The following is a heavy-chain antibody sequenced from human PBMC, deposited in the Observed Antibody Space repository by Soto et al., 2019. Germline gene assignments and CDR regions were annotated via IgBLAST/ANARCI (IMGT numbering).Heavy chain of an antibody. D-gene: IGHD3-3*01. CDR2: INSDGSST. Sequence: GGSLRLSCAASGFTFSSYWMHWVRQAPGKGLVWVSRINSDGSSTSYADSGKGRFTISRDNAKNTLYLQMNSLRAEDTAVYYCARGFWRDAFDIWGQGTMVTVSS. J-gene: IGHJ3*02. CDR1: GFTFSSYW. CDR3: ARGFWRDAFDI. V-gene: IGHV3-74*01.